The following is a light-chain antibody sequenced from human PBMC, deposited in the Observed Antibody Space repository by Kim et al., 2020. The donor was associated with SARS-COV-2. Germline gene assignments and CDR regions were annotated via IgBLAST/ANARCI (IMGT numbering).Light chain of an antibody. CDR1: SSDVGSYNL. CDR2: EGS. Sequence: QSASVSGSPGQSITISCTGTSSDVGSYNLVSWYQQHPGKAPKLMIYEGSKRPSGVSNRFSGSKSANTASLTISGLQAEDEADYYCCSYAGSSTFVFGGGTQLTVL. V-gene: IGLV2-23*03. J-gene: IGLJ2*01. CDR3: CSYAGSSTFV.